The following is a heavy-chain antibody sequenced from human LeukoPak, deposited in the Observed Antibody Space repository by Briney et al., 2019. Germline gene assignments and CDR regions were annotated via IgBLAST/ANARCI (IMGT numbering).Heavy chain of an antibody. CDR2: IIPIFGTA. J-gene: IGHJ2*01. D-gene: IGHD4-17*01. Sequence: VKVSCKASGGTFSIYAISWVRQAPGQGLEWMGGIIPIFGTANYAQKFQGRVTITTDESTSTAYMELSSLRSEDTAVYYCARDGIRATVTTVPYWYFDLWGRGTLVTVSS. V-gene: IGHV1-69*13. CDR3: ARDGIRATVTTVPYWYFDL. CDR1: GGTFSIYA.